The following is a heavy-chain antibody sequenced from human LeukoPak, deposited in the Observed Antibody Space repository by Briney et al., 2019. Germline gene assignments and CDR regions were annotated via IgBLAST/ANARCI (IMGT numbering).Heavy chain of an antibody. D-gene: IGHD1-26*01. V-gene: IGHV4-34*01. Sequence: PSETLSLTCAVYGGPFSDHYWSWIRQPPGKGLEWIGEIQHTGSTNYNASLNSRVTMSVDTSKNQFSLSLASVTAADTAVYYCARARVGSTYYSFYYLDVWGKGTTVTVSS. J-gene: IGHJ6*03. CDR1: GGPFSDHY. CDR3: ARARVGSTYYSFYYLDV. CDR2: IQHTGST.